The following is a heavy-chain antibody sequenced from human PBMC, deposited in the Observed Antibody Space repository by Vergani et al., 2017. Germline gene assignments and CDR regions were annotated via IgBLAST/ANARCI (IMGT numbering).Heavy chain of an antibody. CDR2: INPNSGGT. CDR1: GYTFTGYY. Sequence: QVQLVQSGAEVKKPGASVKVSCKASGYTFTGYYMHWVRQAPGQGLEWMGWINPNSGGTNYAQKFQGRVTMTRDTSISTDYMELSRLRSDDTAVYYCARVSYSRRLVVRGVFDYWGQGTLVTVSS. D-gene: IGHD3-10*01. J-gene: IGHJ4*02. CDR3: ARVSYSRRLVVRGVFDY. V-gene: IGHV1-2*02.